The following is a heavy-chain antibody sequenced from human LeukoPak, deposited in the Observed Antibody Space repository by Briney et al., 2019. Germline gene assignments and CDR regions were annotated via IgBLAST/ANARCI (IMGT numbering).Heavy chain of an antibody. CDR3: AKEGYYDSSGYYSN. CDR1: GFTFSSYA. V-gene: IGHV3-23*01. Sequence: GGSLRLSCAASGFTFSSYAMNWVRQAPGKGLEWVSTISGSGGSTYFADSVKGRFTISRDNSKNTLYLQMNSLRAEDTAVYYCAKEGYYDSSGYYSNWGQGTLVTVSS. D-gene: IGHD3-22*01. J-gene: IGHJ4*02. CDR2: ISGSGGST.